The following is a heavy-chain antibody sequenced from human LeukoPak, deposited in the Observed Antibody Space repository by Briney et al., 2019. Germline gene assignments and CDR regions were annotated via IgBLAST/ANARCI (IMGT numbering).Heavy chain of an antibody. J-gene: IGHJ4*02. Sequence: SETLSLTCTVSGGSMSDYYWGCIRQPPGKGLEWIGYISYSGKSNSNPSLKSRVTMSVDTSKNQFSLKLSSVTAADTAVYYCARVGAYWVYYFDYWGQGTLVTVSS. CDR3: ARVGAYWVYYFDY. D-gene: IGHD2-21*01. CDR1: GGSMSDYY. CDR2: ISYSGKS. V-gene: IGHV4-59*01.